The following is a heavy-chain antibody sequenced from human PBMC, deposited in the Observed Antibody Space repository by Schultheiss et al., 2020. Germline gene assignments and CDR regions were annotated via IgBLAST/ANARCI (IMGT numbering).Heavy chain of an antibody. Sequence: SQTLSLTCTVSGGSISSSSYYWGWIRQPPGKGLEWIGSIYYSGSTYYNPSLKSRVTISVDTSKNQFSLKLSSVTAADTAVYYCARLTAVAGTRGNFDYWGQGTLVTVSS. V-gene: IGHV4-39*01. CDR1: GGSISSSSYY. CDR3: ARLTAVAGTRGNFDY. CDR2: IYYSGST. J-gene: IGHJ4*02. D-gene: IGHD6-19*01.